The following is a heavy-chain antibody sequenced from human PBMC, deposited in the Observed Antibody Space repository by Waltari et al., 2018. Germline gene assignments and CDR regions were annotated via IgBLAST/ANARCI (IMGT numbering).Heavy chain of an antibody. V-gene: IGHV3-30-3*01. CDR1: GFTFSSYA. D-gene: IGHD6-13*01. CDR2: ISYDGSNK. CDR3: AKGYSSSWYGNWFDP. J-gene: IGHJ5*02. Sequence: QVQLVESGGGVVQPGRSLRLSCAASGFTFSSYAMHWVRQAPGKGLEWVAVISYDGSNKYYADSVKGRFTISRDNSKNTLYLQMNSLRAEDTAVYYCAKGYSSSWYGNWFDPWGQGTLVTVSS.